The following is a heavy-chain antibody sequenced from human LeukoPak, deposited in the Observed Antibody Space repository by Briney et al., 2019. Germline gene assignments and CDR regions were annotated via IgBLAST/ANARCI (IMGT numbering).Heavy chain of an antibody. CDR3: ARDYIAGYQPPLSFDY. Sequence: GGSLRLSCAASGFTFSSYWMSWVRQAPGKGLEWVANIKQDESEKNYVDSVKGRFTISRDNAENSLYLQMNSLRAEDTAVYYCARDYIAGYQPPLSFDYWGQGTLVTVSS. CDR2: IKQDESEK. D-gene: IGHD1-26*01. CDR1: GFTFSSYW. V-gene: IGHV3-7*01. J-gene: IGHJ4*02.